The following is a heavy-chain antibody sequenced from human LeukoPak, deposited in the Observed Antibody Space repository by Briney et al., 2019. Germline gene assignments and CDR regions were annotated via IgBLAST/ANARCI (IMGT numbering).Heavy chain of an antibody. Sequence: GGSLRIFCAAASLSLSTYDRSWVRQAPGKGLEWVSATSTSGGSTYYADSVKGRFTISRDNSKNTLYLQMNSLRAEDTAVYYCAKRSDYGGNWNYFDYWGQGTLVTVSS. CDR3: AKRSDYGGNWNYFDY. V-gene: IGHV3-23*01. CDR2: TSTSGGST. CDR1: SLSLSTYD. J-gene: IGHJ4*02. D-gene: IGHD4-23*01.